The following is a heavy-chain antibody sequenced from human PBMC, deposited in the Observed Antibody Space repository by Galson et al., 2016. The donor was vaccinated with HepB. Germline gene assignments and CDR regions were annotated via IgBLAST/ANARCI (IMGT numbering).Heavy chain of an antibody. CDR3: ARLGNHEYGSGRGANWFAP. CDR2: IYPGDSDT. V-gene: IGHV5-51*01. D-gene: IGHD3-10*01. Sequence: QSGAEVKKPGESLKISCKGSGYTFTSYWIGWVRQMPGKGLEWMGIIYPGDSDTRYSQSLEGQDTFSADKSTRTAYLQWSSLKASDTAMYYCARLGNHEYGSGRGANWFAPWGQGTLVTVSS. J-gene: IGHJ5*02. CDR1: GYTFTSYW.